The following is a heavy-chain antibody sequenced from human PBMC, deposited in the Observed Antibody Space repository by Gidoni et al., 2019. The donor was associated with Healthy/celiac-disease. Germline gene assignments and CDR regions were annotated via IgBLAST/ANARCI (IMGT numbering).Heavy chain of an antibody. CDR1: GGTSSSYA. V-gene: IGHV1-69*01. J-gene: IGHJ3*02. D-gene: IGHD2-2*01. CDR2: IIPIFGTA. Sequence: QVQLAQSGAEVKKPGPSAKVSCKASGGTSSSYAISWVRQAPGQGLEWRGGIIPIFGTASYAQKFQGRVTITADESTSTAYMELGSLRSEGTAVYYCASRRPAAPLLYAFDIWGQGTMVTVSS. CDR3: ASRRPAAPLLYAFDI.